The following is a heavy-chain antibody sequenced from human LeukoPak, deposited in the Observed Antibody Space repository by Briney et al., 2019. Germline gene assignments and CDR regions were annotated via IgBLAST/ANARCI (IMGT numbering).Heavy chain of an antibody. Sequence: PGGSLRLSCAASGFTFTTYWMSWVRQAPGKGLEWVANIKQGGSEKYYVDSVKGRFTISRDKAENTVYLQMNSLRAEDTAVYYCTTVLRTYYYDSSGYYYVLFFDYWGQGTLVTVSS. D-gene: IGHD3-22*01. CDR1: GFTFTTYW. V-gene: IGHV3-7*01. CDR3: TTVLRTYYYDSSGYYYVLFFDY. CDR2: IKQGGSEK. J-gene: IGHJ4*02.